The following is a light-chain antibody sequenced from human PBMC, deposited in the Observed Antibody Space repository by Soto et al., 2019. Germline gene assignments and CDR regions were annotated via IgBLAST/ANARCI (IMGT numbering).Light chain of an antibody. Sequence: DIQMTQSPSSVSASVGDRVTITCRASQGISTWLAWYQQKPGKAPQLLIYAESNLQSGVPARFSGSRSGTDFTLTISSLQTEDLATYYCQQSNSFPLTFGGGTKVGIK. V-gene: IGKV1D-12*01. CDR1: QGISTW. CDR2: AES. CDR3: QQSNSFPLT. J-gene: IGKJ4*01.